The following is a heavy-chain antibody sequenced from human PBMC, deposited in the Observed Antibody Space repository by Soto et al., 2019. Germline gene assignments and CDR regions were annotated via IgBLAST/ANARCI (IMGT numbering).Heavy chain of an antibody. Sequence: PSETLSLSFRVNGGSFSGYYWTWIRQSPGKGLEWIGEIDHSGSTDYNPSLKSRLTISVDTAERQFSLNLTSVTAADTGIYFCARGSGVPIDYWGQGILVTVSS. V-gene: IGHV4-34*01. CDR1: GGSFSGYY. CDR3: ARGSGVPIDY. J-gene: IGHJ4*02. CDR2: IDHSGST. D-gene: IGHD3-10*01.